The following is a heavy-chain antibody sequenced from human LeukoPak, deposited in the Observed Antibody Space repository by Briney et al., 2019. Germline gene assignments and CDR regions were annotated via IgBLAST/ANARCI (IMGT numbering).Heavy chain of an antibody. CDR1: GYTFTGYD. Sequence: ASVKVSCKASGYTFTGYDINWVRQATGQGLEWMGWMNPNSGNTGNAQKFQGRVTMTRNTSISTAYMELSSLRSEDTAVYYCARTHRKQWLANYFDYWGQGTLVTVSS. D-gene: IGHD6-19*01. CDR3: ARTHRKQWLANYFDY. CDR2: MNPNSGNT. J-gene: IGHJ4*02. V-gene: IGHV1-8*01.